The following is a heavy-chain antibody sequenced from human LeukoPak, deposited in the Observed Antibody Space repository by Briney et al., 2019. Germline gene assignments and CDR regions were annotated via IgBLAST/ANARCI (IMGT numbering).Heavy chain of an antibody. CDR1: GYTFTSYD. CDR3: ARDSSGYYPFYYYYGMDV. Sequence: ASVKVSCKASGYTFTSYDINWMRQATGQGLEWMGWMNPNSGNTGYAQTFQGRVTMTRNTSISTAYMELNSLRSEDTAVYYCARDSSGYYPFYYYYGMDVWGQGTTVTVSS. J-gene: IGHJ6*02. CDR2: MNPNSGNT. D-gene: IGHD3-22*01. V-gene: IGHV1-8*01.